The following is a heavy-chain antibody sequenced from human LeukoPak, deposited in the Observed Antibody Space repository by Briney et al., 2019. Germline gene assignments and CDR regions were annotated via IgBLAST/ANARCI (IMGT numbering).Heavy chain of an antibody. J-gene: IGHJ6*02. CDR1: GITFSSYW. Sequence: PGGSLRLSCAVSGITFSSYWMSWVRQAPGKGLEWVAVILGDGSNKYYADSVKGRFTFSRDNSKNTLYLQMSSLRAEDTAVYYCAKEKGIYCSSIDCSPWMDVWGQGTTVTVSS. CDR2: ILGDGSNK. CDR3: AKEKGIYCSSIDCSPWMDV. V-gene: IGHV3-30*18. D-gene: IGHD2-2*01.